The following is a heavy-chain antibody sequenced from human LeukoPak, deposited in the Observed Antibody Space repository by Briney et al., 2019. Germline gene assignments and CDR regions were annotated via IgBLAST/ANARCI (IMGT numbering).Heavy chain of an antibody. CDR2: INPNSGGT. CDR1: GYTFTGYY. CDR3: ARGEGYDILTGYRY. D-gene: IGHD3-9*01. Sequence: ASVKVSCKASGYTFTGYYMHWVRQAPGQGLEWMGWINPNSGGTNYAQKFQGRVTMTRDTSISTAYMELSRLRSDDTAVYYCARGEGYDILTGYRYWGQGTLVTVSS. V-gene: IGHV1-2*02. J-gene: IGHJ4*02.